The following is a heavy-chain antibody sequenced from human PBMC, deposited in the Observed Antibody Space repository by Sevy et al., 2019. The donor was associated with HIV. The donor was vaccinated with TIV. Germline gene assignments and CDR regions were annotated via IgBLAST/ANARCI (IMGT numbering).Heavy chain of an antibody. J-gene: IGHJ3*02. CDR1: GFTFSSYA. Sequence: GGSLRLSCAASGFTFSSYAMSWVRQAPGKGLEWVSAISGSGDSTYYADSMKGRFTISRDNSKNTLYLQMNSLRAEDTAVYYCAKDEGLLFRGLDAFDIWGQGTMVTVSS. CDR3: AKDEGLLFRGLDAFDI. CDR2: ISGSGDST. V-gene: IGHV3-23*01. D-gene: IGHD2-21*02.